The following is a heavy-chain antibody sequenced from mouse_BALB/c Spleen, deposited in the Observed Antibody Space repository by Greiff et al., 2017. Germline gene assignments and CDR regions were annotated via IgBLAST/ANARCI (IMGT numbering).Heavy chain of an antibody. CDR1: GFTFNTYA. CDR2: IRSKSNNYAT. Sequence: EVQRVESGGGLVQPKGSLKLSCAASGFTFNTYAMNWVRQAPGKGLEWVARIRSKSNNYATYYADSVKDRFTISRDDSQSMLYLQMNNLKTEDTAMYYCVRGITTAYPYYYAMDYWGQGTSVTVSS. J-gene: IGHJ4*01. D-gene: IGHD1-2*01. V-gene: IGHV10-1*02. CDR3: VRGITTAYPYYYAMDY.